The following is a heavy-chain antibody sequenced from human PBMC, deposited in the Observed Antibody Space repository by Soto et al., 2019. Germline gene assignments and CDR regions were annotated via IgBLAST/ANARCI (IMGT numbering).Heavy chain of an antibody. CDR3: ARCNSGSYFYYYYGMDV. V-gene: IGHV3-30-3*01. CDR1: GFTFSSYA. D-gene: IGHD3-10*01. Sequence: GGSLRLSCAASGFTFSSYAMHWVRQAPGKGLEWVAVISYDGSNKYYADSVKGRFTISRDNSKNTLYLQMNSLRAEDTAVYYCARCNSGSYFYYYYGMDVWGQGTTVTVSS. J-gene: IGHJ6*02. CDR2: ISYDGSNK.